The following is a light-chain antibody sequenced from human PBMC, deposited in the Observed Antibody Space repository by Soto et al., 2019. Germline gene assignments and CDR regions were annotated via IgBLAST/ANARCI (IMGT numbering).Light chain of an antibody. Sequence: EIVLTQSPGTLSLSPGERATLSCRASQTLSNSFIAWYQKKPGQAPRLLIYDTSSRATGVPDRYSASGSGTDFNLTISRLEPEDFAVFFCQQYGTSEVIFGQGTRLEIK. CDR1: QTLSNSF. J-gene: IGKJ5*01. CDR2: DTS. CDR3: QQYGTSEVI. V-gene: IGKV3-20*01.